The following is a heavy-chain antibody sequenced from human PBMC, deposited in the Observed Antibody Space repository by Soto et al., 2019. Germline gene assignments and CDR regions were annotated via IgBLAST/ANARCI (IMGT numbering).Heavy chain of an antibody. CDR3: AKGTSSGWYYYYYGMDV. CDR1: GFTFSSYG. V-gene: IGHV3-30*18. Sequence: QVQLVESGGGVVQPGRSLRLSCAASGFTFSSYGMHWVRQAPGKGLEWVAVISYDGSNKYYADSVKGRFTISRDNSKNTLYLQMNSLRAEDTAVDYCAKGTSSGWYYYYYGMDVWGQGTTVTVSS. CDR2: ISYDGSNK. J-gene: IGHJ6*02. D-gene: IGHD6-19*01.